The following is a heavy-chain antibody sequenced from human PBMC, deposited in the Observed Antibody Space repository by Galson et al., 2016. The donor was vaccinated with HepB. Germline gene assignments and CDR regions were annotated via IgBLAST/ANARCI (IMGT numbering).Heavy chain of an antibody. CDR3: AKDPQGFLWFGNLHDAFDI. CDR2: ISNSGVLT. V-gene: IGHV3-23*01. Sequence: SLRLSCAASGFAFRNYGMSWVRQAPGKGLEWVSSISNSGVLTYYADSVKGWFTISRDDSKSTLYLQMNSLRDEGTAVYYCAKDPQGFLWFGNLHDAFDIWGQGTMVTVSS. D-gene: IGHD3-10*01. J-gene: IGHJ3*02. CDR1: GFAFRNYG.